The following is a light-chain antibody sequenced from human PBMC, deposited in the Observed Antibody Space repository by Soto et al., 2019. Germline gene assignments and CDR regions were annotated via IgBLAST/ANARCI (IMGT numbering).Light chain of an antibody. CDR2: KAS. J-gene: IGKJ1*01. V-gene: IGKV1-5*03. CDR3: QHYNSYSEA. CDR1: QTISSW. Sequence: LHSTQSPSTLSGSLGFRVPITCRASQTISSWLAWYQQKPGKAPKLLIYKASTLKSGVPSRFSGSGSGTEFTLTISSLQPDDFATYYCQHYNSYSEAFGQGTKVDIK.